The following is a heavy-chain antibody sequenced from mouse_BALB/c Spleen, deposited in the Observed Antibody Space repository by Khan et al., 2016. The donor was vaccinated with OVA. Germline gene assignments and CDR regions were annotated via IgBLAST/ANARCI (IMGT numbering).Heavy chain of an antibody. J-gene: IGHJ2*01. CDR1: GYSITSDYA. CDR3: ARGKLLLRYPDYFDY. CDR2: IGYSGST. Sequence: EVQLQESGPGLVKPSQSLSLTCTVTGYSITSDYAWNWIRQFPGNKLGWMGYIGYSGSTTYNPSLQSRISITRDTSKNQFFLQLNSVTTEDTATYFCARGKLLLRYPDYFDYWGQGTTLTVSS. V-gene: IGHV3-2*02. D-gene: IGHD1-1*01.